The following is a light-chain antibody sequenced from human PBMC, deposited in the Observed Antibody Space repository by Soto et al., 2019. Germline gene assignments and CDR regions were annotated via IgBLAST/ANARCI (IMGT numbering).Light chain of an antibody. V-gene: IGLV2-14*01. CDR2: EVS. CDR1: SSDVGGYNY. Sequence: QSALTQPASVSGSPGQSITISCTGTSSDVGGYNYVSWYQQHPGKAPKLMIYEVSNRPSGVSNRFSGSKSGNTASLTISGLQAEDEADYYWSSYTSSSTHVVLGGGTKLTVL. CDR3: SSYTSSSTHVV. J-gene: IGLJ2*01.